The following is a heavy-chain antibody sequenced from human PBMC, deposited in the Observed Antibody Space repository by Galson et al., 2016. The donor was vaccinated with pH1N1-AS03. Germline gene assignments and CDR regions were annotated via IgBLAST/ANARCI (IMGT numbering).Heavy chain of an antibody. CDR1: GFIFSSDW. J-gene: IGHJ6*02. V-gene: IGHV3-74*01. CDR3: ARAMYTSGWYGMDV. CDR2: STSDGCSI. D-gene: IGHD6-19*01. Sequence: SLRLSCAASGFIFSSDWMHWVRQVPGKGLVWVSRSTSDGCSISYADAVKGRFTTSRDNAKDTLYLQMSSLRAEDTAVYHCARAMYTSGWYGMDVWGQGTTVTVSS.